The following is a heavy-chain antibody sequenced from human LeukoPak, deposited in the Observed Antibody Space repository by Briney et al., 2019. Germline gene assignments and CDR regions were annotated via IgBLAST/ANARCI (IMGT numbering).Heavy chain of an antibody. CDR2: INPSGGST. V-gene: IGHV1-46*01. CDR3: AREEGSGCYDS. CDR1: GYTFIRYY. J-gene: IGHJ4*02. D-gene: IGHD6-19*01. Sequence: GASVKVSCKASGYTFIRYYMHWVRQAPGQGLEWMGIINPSGGSTSYAQKFQGRVTMTRDTSTSTVYMELSRLRSEDTAVYYCAREEGSGCYDSWGQGTRLTVSS.